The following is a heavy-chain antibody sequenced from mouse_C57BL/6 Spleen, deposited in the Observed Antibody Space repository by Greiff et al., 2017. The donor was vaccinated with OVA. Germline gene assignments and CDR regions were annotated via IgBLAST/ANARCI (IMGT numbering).Heavy chain of an antibody. J-gene: IGHJ2*01. CDR2: ISSGSSTI. D-gene: IGHD1-1*01. V-gene: IGHV5-17*01. Sequence: VQLKESGGGLVKPGGSLKLSCAASGFTFSDYGMHWVRQAPEKGLEWVAYISSGSSTIYYADTVKGRFTISRDNAKNTLFLQMTSLRSEDTAMYYCARDGPAPYYFDYWGQGTTLTVSS. CDR3: ARDGPAPYYFDY. CDR1: GFTFSDYG.